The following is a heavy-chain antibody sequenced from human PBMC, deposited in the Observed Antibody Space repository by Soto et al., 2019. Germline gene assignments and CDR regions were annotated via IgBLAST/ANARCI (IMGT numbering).Heavy chain of an antibody. D-gene: IGHD3-10*01. CDR1: GYTFTSYG. Sequence: VKVSCKASGYTFTSYGISWVRQAPGQGLEWMGWISAYNGNTNYAQKLQGRVTMTTDTSTSTAYMELRSLRSDDTAVYYCARDGMFLWFGELVNWFDPWGQGTLVTVSS. J-gene: IGHJ5*02. CDR2: ISAYNGNT. V-gene: IGHV1-18*01. CDR3: ARDGMFLWFGELVNWFDP.